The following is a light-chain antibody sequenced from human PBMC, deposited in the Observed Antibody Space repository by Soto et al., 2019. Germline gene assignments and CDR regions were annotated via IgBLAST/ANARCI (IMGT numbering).Light chain of an antibody. CDR2: GAS. CDR3: QQYGSSPPIT. J-gene: IGKJ5*01. V-gene: IGKV3-20*01. Sequence: EIVLTQSPGTLSLSPGERATLSCRASQSVSSSYLAWYQQKPGQAPRLLIYGASSRATDIPDRFSGSGSGTDFTLTISRLEPEDFAVYYCQQYGSSPPITLGQGTRLEIK. CDR1: QSVSSSY.